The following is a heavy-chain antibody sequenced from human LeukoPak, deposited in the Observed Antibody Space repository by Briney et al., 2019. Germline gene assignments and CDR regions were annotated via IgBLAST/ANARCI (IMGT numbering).Heavy chain of an antibody. D-gene: IGHD3-10*01. J-gene: IGHJ4*02. Sequence: SETLFLTCTVSGGSISSGGYYWTWIRQPPGKGLEWIGYIYSSGSTYYNPSLKSRVTISVDTSKNQFSLKLSSVTAADTAVYYCVRTEEYGSGDYWGQGTLVTVSS. CDR2: IYSSGST. V-gene: IGHV4-30-4*08. CDR1: GGSISSGGYY. CDR3: VRTEEYGSGDY.